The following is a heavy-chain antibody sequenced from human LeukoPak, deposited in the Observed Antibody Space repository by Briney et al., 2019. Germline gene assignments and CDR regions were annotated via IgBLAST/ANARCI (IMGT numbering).Heavy chain of an antibody. Sequence: GGSLRLSCAASGFTVSSNYMSWVRQAPGKGLEWVSLIYSGGSTYYADSVKVRFTISRDNSKNTLYLQMNGLRAEDTAVYYCCGVAGSPMTPYYFDYWGQGTLVTVSS. V-gene: IGHV3-66*01. J-gene: IGHJ4*02. CDR3: CGVAGSPMTPYYFDY. CDR1: GFTVSSNY. D-gene: IGHD2-15*01. CDR2: IYSGGST.